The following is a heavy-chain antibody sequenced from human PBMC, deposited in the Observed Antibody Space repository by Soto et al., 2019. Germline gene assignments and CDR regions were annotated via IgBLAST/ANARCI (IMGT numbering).Heavy chain of an antibody. Sequence: QVQLVQSGAEVKKPGSSVKVSCKASGGTFSSYAISWVRQAPGQGLEWMGGIIPIFDTANYAQKFQGRVTITADESTSTAYMELSSLISEDTAVYYCARSTSGYSYGYSYYYGMDVWGQGTTVTVSS. J-gene: IGHJ6*02. CDR3: ARSTSGYSYGYSYYYGMDV. CDR2: IIPIFDTA. V-gene: IGHV1-69*12. CDR1: GGTFSSYA. D-gene: IGHD5-18*01.